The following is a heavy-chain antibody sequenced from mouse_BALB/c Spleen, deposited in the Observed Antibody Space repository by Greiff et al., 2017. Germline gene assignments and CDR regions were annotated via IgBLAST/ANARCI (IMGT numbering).Heavy chain of an antibody. V-gene: IGHV5-17*02. CDR2: ISSGSSTI. CDR3: ARGIDFDY. J-gene: IGHJ2*01. Sequence: EVQLVESGGGLVQPGGSRKLSCAASGFTFSSFGMHWVRQAPEKGLEWVAYISSGSSTIYYADTVKGRFTISRDNPKNTLFLQITSLRSEDTAMYYCARGIDFDYWGQGTTLTVSS. CDR1: GFTFSSFG.